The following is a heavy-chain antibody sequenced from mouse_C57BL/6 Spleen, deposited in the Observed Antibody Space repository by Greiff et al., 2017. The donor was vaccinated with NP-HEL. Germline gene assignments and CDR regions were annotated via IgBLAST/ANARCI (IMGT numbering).Heavy chain of an antibody. D-gene: IGHD1-1*01. CDR1: GYTFTGYC. Sequence: VQLQQPGAELVRPGTSVKLSCKASGYTFTGYCMHWVKQRPGQGLEWIGVIDPSDSYTNYNQKFKGKATFTVDTSSSTAYMQLSSLTSEDTAVYYCARGTTVVGYFDYWGQGTTLTVSS. CDR3: ARGTTVVGYFDY. CDR2: IDPSDSYT. J-gene: IGHJ2*01. V-gene: IGHV1-59*01.